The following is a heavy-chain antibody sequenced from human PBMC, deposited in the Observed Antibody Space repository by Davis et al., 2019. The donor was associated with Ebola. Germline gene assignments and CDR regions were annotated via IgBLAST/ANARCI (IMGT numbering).Heavy chain of an antibody. CDR1: GYSFTSHW. Sequence: GESLKISCNGSGYSFTSHWISWVRQLPGKGLEWMGRIDPSDSYTNYNPSFQGHVTISGDKSTSTAYLQWSSLKASDTAMYYCARLSYCSGGNCYWYLDLWGRGTPVTVSS. CDR3: ARLSYCSGGNCYWYLDL. CDR2: IDPSDSYT. D-gene: IGHD2-15*01. J-gene: IGHJ2*01. V-gene: IGHV5-10-1*01.